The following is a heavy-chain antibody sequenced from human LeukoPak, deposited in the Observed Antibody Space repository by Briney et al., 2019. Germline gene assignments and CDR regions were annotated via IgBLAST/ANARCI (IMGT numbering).Heavy chain of an antibody. Sequence: PGGSLRLSCAASGFTFSSYAMAWVRQAPGKGLECASGITGSGGRTYYADSVKGRFTISRDNSKNTLYLQMSSLRAEDTAVYYCAKRDYSDSNTYAPLFDYWGQGTLVTVSS. CDR2: ITGSGGRT. CDR3: AKRDYSDSNTYAPLFDY. V-gene: IGHV3-23*01. D-gene: IGHD3-22*01. CDR1: GFTFSSYA. J-gene: IGHJ4*02.